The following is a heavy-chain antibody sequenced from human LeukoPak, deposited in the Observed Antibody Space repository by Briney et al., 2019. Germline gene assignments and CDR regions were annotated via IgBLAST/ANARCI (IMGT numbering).Heavy chain of an antibody. CDR3: ARAGSHWHYVY. V-gene: IGHV3-7*01. J-gene: IGHJ4*02. CDR2: IKEDGSEI. Sequence: GGSLRLSCAASGFMFSNYWMTWVRQAPGKGLEWVANIKEDGSEIYYVDSVKGRFTISRDNARNSLYLQMNSLRAEDTAVYYCARAGSHWHYVYWGQGTVVTVSS. D-gene: IGHD3-10*01. CDR1: GFMFSNYW.